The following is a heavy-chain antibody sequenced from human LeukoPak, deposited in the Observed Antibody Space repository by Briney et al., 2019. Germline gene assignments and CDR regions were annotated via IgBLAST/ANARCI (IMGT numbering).Heavy chain of an antibody. CDR3: ARHGHPPDPFDY. V-gene: IGHV4-59*08. CDR2: IYYSGSA. CDR1: GGSFSSYY. J-gene: IGHJ4*02. Sequence: SETLSLTCAVYGGSFSSYYWSWIRQPPGKGLEWIGYIYYSGSANYNPSLKSRVTISVDTSKNQFSLKLSSVTAADTAVYYCARHGHPPDPFDYWGQGTLVTVSS.